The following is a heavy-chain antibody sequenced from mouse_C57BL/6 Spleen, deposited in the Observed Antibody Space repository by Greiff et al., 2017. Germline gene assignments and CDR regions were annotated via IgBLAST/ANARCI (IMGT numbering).Heavy chain of an antibody. Sequence: EVKLEESGGGLVKPGGSLKLSCAASGFTFSDYGMHWVRQAPEKGLEWVAYISSGSSTIYYADTVKGRFTISRDNAKNTLFLQMTSLRSEDTAMYYCARRDGYYDYAMDYWGQGTSVTVSS. CDR2: ISSGSSTI. CDR1: GFTFSDYG. V-gene: IGHV5-17*01. D-gene: IGHD2-3*01. J-gene: IGHJ4*01. CDR3: ARRDGYYDYAMDY.